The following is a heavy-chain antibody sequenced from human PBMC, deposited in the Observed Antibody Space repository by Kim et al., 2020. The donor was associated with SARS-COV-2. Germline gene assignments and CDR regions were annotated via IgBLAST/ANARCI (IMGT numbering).Heavy chain of an antibody. Sequence: GGFLRLSCAASGFTFSSCAIHWVRQAPGKGLEWVAVISYDGSNKNYADSVKGRFTISRDNSKNTLYLQMNSLRAEDTALYYCARDSWSRLRGLTYSYYGMDVWGQGTTVTVSS. J-gene: IGHJ6*02. CDR3: ARDSWSRLRGLTYSYYGMDV. CDR1: GFTFSSCA. V-gene: IGHV3-30-3*01. CDR2: ISYDGSNK. D-gene: IGHD3-10*01.